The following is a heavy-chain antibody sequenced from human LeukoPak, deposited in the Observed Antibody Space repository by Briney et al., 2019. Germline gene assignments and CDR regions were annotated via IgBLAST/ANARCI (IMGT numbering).Heavy chain of an antibody. V-gene: IGHV4-39*07. Sequence: SETLSLTCTVSGGSISSSSYYWGWIRQPPGKGLEWIGSIYYSGSTYYNPSLKSRVTISVDTSKNQFSLKLSSVTAADTAVYYCATYSSGWYPFDYWGQGTPVAVSS. D-gene: IGHD6-19*01. CDR3: ATYSSGWYPFDY. CDR2: IYYSGST. CDR1: GGSISSSSYY. J-gene: IGHJ4*02.